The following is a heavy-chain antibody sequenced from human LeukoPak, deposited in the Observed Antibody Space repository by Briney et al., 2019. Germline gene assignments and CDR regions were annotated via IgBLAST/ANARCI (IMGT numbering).Heavy chain of an antibody. Sequence: LRLSCAASGFTFSSYAMHWVRQAPGKGLEWVAVMAYDGTSEYYADSVRGRFTISRDHSQNMLHLQMNSLRDEDTALYYCVRDRRDGKNLAYHFDFWGQGTLVTVSP. CDR1: GFTFSSYA. CDR2: MAYDGTSE. J-gene: IGHJ4*02. CDR3: VRDRRDGKNLAYHFDF. V-gene: IGHV3-30-3*01. D-gene: IGHD5-24*01.